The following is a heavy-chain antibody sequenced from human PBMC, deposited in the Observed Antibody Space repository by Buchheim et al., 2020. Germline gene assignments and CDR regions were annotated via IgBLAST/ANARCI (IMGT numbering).Heavy chain of an antibody. CDR3: ESPSLYRGSIIDY. D-gene: IGHD3-16*01. Sequence: EVQLVESGGGLVQPGGSLRLSCAAAGSTFSTNWIHWVRQAPGKGLVWVSRINPDGSIKNYAASVKGRFTISRDSDKTTVYLQMSSLRAEDTAVYYCESPSLYRGSIIDYWGQGTL. V-gene: IGHV3-74*01. CDR1: GSTFSTNW. J-gene: IGHJ4*02. CDR2: INPDGSIK.